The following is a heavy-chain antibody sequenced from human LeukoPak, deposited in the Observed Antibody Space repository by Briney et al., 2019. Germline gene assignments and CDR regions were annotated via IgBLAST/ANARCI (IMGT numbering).Heavy chain of an antibody. Sequence: GGSLRLSCAASGFTFSSYSMNWVRQAPGKGLEWVSYISSSSSTIYYADSVKGRFTISRDNAKNSLYLQMNSLRAEDTAVYYCATDPSYYYDSSGSFDYWGQGTLVTVSS. CDR3: ATDPSYYYDSSGSFDY. J-gene: IGHJ4*02. CDR1: GFTFSSYS. CDR2: ISSSSSTI. V-gene: IGHV3-48*04. D-gene: IGHD3-22*01.